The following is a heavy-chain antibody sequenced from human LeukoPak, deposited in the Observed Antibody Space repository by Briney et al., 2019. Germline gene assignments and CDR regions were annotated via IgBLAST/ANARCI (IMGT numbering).Heavy chain of an antibody. V-gene: IGHV1-18*01. Sequence: ASVKVSCKASGYTFTSYGISWVRQAPGQGLEWMGWISAYNGNTNYAQKLQGRVTMTTDTSTSTAYMELRSLRSDDTAVYYCARGRSNYDILTGYDYWGQGTLVTVSS. CDR2: ISAYNGNT. CDR1: GYTFTSYG. D-gene: IGHD3-9*01. CDR3: ARGRSNYDILTGYDY. J-gene: IGHJ4*02.